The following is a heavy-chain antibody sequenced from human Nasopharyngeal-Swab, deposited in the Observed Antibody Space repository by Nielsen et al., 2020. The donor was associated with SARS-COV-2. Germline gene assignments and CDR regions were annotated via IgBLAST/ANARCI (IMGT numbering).Heavy chain of an antibody. Sequence: GESLKISCAASGFTFSDYYMSWIRQAPGKGLEWVSYISSSSSYTNYADSVKGRFTISRDNAKNSLYLQMNSLRAEDTAVHYCARTTDGGDAFDIWGQGTMVTVSS. D-gene: IGHD3-16*01. CDR3: ARTTDGGDAFDI. CDR2: ISSSSSYT. V-gene: IGHV3-11*03. CDR1: GFTFSDYY. J-gene: IGHJ3*02.